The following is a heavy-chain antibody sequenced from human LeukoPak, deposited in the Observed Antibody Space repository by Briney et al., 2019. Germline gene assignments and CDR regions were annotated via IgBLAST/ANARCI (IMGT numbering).Heavy chain of an antibody. Sequence: GGSLGLSCVASGFSFRNYAIHWVRQAPGKGLEYVSVINTDGRITYYADSVKGRFTISRDNSKNTVYLQMGSLRGEDMAVYYCTRDGGSFCDFDYWGQGALSPSPQ. J-gene: IGHJ4*02. V-gene: IGHV3-64*02. D-gene: IGHD1-26*01. CDR1: GFSFRNYA. CDR3: TRDGGSFCDFDY. CDR2: INTDGRIT.